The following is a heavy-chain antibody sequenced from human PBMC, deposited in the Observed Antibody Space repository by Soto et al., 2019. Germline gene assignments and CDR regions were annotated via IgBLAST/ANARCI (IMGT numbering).Heavy chain of an antibody. CDR3: AREYSYGQLDY. CDR1: GYTFSDHY. CDR2: SRNKANSYTT. V-gene: IGHV3-72*01. J-gene: IGHJ4*02. D-gene: IGHD5-18*01. Sequence: EVQLVESGRGLVQPGGSLRLSCAASGYTFSDHYIDWVRQAPGKGLEWIGRSRNKANSYTTEYAASVKGRFTISRDVSKNSVYLQIDSLKTEDTAMYFCAREYSYGQLDYWGQGTLVTVSS.